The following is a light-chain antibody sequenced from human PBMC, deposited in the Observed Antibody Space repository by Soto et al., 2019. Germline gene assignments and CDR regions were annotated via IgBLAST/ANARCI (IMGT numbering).Light chain of an antibody. J-gene: IGKJ1*01. CDR2: GAS. Sequence: DIVMTQSPVTLSVSPGDRATLSCRASQSVGHNLAWFQQKPGQAPRLLIYGASAGATGIPDRFSGSGFGTEFTLTISSLQSEDLPVYYCQQYNNWPRTFGQGTKVEMK. CDR3: QQYNNWPRT. V-gene: IGKV3-15*01. CDR1: QSVGHN.